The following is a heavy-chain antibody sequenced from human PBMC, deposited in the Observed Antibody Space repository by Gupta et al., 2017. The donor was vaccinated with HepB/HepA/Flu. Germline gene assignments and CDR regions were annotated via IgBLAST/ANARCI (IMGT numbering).Heavy chain of an antibody. CDR2: IKQDGSEK. Sequence: EVQLVESGGGLVQPGGSLRLSCAASGFTFSSYWMSWVRQAPGKGLEGVANIKQDGSEKYYVDAGKGRVTISRDNAKNSRYLKMNSLRAEDTAVYYCARAGGVYSYGYQYFQHWGQGTLVTVSS. CDR1: GFTFSSYW. CDR3: ARAGGVYSYGYQYFQH. D-gene: IGHD5-18*01. V-gene: IGHV3-7*01. J-gene: IGHJ1*01.